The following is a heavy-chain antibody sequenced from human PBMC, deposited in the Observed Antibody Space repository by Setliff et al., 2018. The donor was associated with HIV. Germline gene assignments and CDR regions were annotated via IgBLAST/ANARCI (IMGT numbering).Heavy chain of an antibody. CDR2: VNTGKGDT. CDR1: GYTFSNYP. CDR3: ARDRFTLTSSIFGF. J-gene: IGHJ4*01. D-gene: IGHD3-3*01. V-gene: IGHV1-3*04. Sequence: ASVMVSCKTSGYTFSNYPINWLRQAPGQRPEWMGWVNTGKGDTKYSQRFQDRLTITTDSSASSVYMELSSLSSDDTAIYYCARDRFTLTSSIFGFWGHGTLVTVSS.